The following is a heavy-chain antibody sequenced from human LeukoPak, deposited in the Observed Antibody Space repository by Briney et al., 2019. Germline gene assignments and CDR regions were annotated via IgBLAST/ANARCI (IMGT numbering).Heavy chain of an antibody. D-gene: IGHD6-13*01. Sequence: PETLSLTCAVYGGSFSGYYWSWIRQPPGKGLEWIGEINHSGSTNYNPSLKSRVTISVDTSKNQFSLKLSSVTAADTAVYYCAREVVAAAGFDYWGQGTLVTVSS. CDR1: GGSFSGYY. J-gene: IGHJ4*02. V-gene: IGHV4-34*01. CDR3: AREVVAAAGFDY. CDR2: INHSGST.